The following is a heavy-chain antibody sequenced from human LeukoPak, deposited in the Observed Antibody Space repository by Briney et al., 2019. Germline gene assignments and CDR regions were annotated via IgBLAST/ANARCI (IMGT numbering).Heavy chain of an antibody. D-gene: IGHD3-22*01. CDR1: GFTFSTYA. Sequence: GGSLRLSCAASGFTFSTYAVNWVRQALGKGLEWVSTISGSVDSTYYADSVKGRFTISRDNSKDTLYLQMSSVRVDDTAVYYCARDRGRYYDSRGFYWGYYFDSWGQGILVTVST. V-gene: IGHV3-23*01. CDR3: ARDRGRYYDSRGFYWGYYFDS. CDR2: ISGSVDST. J-gene: IGHJ4*02.